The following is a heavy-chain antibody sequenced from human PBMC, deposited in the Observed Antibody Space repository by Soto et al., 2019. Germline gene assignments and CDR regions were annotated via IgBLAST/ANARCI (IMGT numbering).Heavy chain of an antibody. CDR3: ARRLDDTPETFFNWFDP. CDR1: GGSINTGGYY. Sequence: LSLTCTVSGGSINTGGYYWGWIRHLPGEGLEWIGHIFYTGTAYYNPSLRSRVTVSIDTSANQFSLHMYSVTAADTAMYYCARRLDDTPETFFNWFDPWGQGILVTVSS. J-gene: IGHJ5*02. CDR2: IFYTGTA. D-gene: IGHD2-15*01. V-gene: IGHV4-31*03.